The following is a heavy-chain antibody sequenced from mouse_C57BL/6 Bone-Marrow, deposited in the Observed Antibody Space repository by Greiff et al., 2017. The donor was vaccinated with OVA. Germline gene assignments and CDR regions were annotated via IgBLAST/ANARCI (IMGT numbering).Heavy chain of an antibody. CDR2: IDPENGDT. CDR3: TTRNYGSSYVVYAMDY. V-gene: IGHV14-4*01. D-gene: IGHD1-1*01. CDR1: GFNIKDDY. Sequence: VQLQQSGAELVRPGASVKLSCTASGFNIKDDYMHWVKQRPEQGLEWIGWIDPENGDTEYASKFQGKATITADTSSNTAYLQLSSLTSEDTAVYYCTTRNYGSSYVVYAMDYWGQGTSVTVSS. J-gene: IGHJ4*01.